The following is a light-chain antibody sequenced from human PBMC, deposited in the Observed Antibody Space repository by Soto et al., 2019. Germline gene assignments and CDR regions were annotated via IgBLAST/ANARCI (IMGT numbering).Light chain of an antibody. J-gene: IGLJ2*01. Sequence: QSVLTQPPSVSAAPGQKVTISCSGSSSNIGSNYVSWYQQVPGTAPKLLIYDNNKRPSGIPDRFSGPKSGTSATLGITGLQTGDEADYYCGTWDSSLSVVVFGGGTKLTVL. CDR3: GTWDSSLSVVV. CDR2: DNN. CDR1: SSNIGSNY. V-gene: IGLV1-51*01.